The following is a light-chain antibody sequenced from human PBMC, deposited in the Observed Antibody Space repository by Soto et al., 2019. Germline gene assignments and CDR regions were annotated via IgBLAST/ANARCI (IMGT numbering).Light chain of an antibody. Sequence: QSALTQPRSVSGSPGQAVTFSCTGTNSDVGGYDYVSWYQQLPGEAPKLIIYDVTKRPSGVPNRFSGSKSGNTASLTISGLQAEDEADYFCSSFAGSYTHVFXSGTKVTVL. J-gene: IGLJ1*01. CDR2: DVT. CDR3: SSFAGSYTHV. CDR1: NSDVGGYDY. V-gene: IGLV2-11*01.